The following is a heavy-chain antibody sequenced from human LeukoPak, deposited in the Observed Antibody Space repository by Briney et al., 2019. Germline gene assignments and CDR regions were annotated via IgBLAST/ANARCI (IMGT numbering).Heavy chain of an antibody. Sequence: ASVKVSCKASGYSFTSYAIIWSRQAPGQGLEWMGWINSYSGRTNYAQNLQGRVTMTTDTSTSTAYMELTSLRSDDTAVYYCAREIQSMAPDHWGQGTLVTVSS. CDR3: AREIQSMAPDH. D-gene: IGHD2/OR15-2a*01. CDR1: GYSFTSYA. CDR2: INSYSGRT. V-gene: IGHV1-18*01. J-gene: IGHJ4*02.